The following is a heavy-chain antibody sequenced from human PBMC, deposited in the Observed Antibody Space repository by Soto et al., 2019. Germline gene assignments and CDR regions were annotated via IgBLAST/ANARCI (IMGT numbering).Heavy chain of an antibody. CDR1: GDSVSSNSAA. V-gene: IGHV6-1*01. J-gene: IGHJ4*02. Sequence: SQTLSLTCAISGDSVSSNSAAWNWIRQSPSRSLEWLEGTYYRSKWYNDYAVSVKSRITINPDTSKNQFSLQLNSVTPEDMAVFYCARENGDYVLSLGCLGYWRQGTLVIGSS. CDR2: TYYRSKWYN. CDR3: ARENGDYVLSLGCLGY. D-gene: IGHD4-17*01.